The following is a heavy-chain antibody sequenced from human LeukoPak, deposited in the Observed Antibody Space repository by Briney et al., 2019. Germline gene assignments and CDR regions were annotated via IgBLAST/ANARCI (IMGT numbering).Heavy chain of an antibody. CDR1: GYSISSGYY. CDR3: ARDALHYYDSSGSYSDY. D-gene: IGHD3-22*01. V-gene: IGHV4-38-2*02. CDR2: IYTTGST. Sequence: KPSETLSLTCAVSGYSISSGYYWGWIRQPPGKGLEWIGRIYTTGSTNYNPSLKSRVTMSVDTSKNQFSLKLSSVTAADTAVYYCARDALHYYDSSGSYSDYWGQGTLVTVSS. J-gene: IGHJ4*02.